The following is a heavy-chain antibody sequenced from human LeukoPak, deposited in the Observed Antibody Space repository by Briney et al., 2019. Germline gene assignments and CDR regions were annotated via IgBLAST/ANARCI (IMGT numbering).Heavy chain of an antibody. V-gene: IGHV3-7*01. D-gene: IGHD2-2*01. J-gene: IGHJ5*02. CDR2: ISPDGGVQ. Sequence: GGSLRLSCAASGFTFSTYWMTWVRQAPGKGLEWVANISPDGGVQSYVDSVKGRFSISTDNAKNSLYLQMHSLRAEDTAVYYCAGNLVAAAPGDAWGQGTLVTVSS. CDR3: AGNLVAAAPGDA. CDR1: GFTFSTYW.